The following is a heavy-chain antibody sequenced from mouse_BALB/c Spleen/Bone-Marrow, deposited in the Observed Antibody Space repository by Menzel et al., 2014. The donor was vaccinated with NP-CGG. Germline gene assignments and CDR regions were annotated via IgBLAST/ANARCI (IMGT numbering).Heavy chain of an antibody. CDR1: GYTLTRYV. D-gene: IGHD1-1*01. CDR2: INPYNEGS. J-gene: IGHJ2*01. Sequence: QLQESGPELVKPGASVKMSCKASGYTLTRYVIHWVRQKPGQGLDWIGYINPYNEGSKYNEKFKGEATLTSDKSSHTAYMEFSSLTSDDSAVYYCARERDYGDYFDYWGQGTTLTVSS. CDR3: ARERDYGDYFDY. V-gene: IGHV1-14*01.